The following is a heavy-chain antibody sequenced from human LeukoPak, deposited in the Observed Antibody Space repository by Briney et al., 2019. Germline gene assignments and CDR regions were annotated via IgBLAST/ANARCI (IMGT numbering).Heavy chain of an antibody. CDR1: GGSISSYY. Sequence: SETLSLTCSVSGGSISSYYWNWIRQTPGKALQWIGYTHYSGSTNYNPSLKSRVSISVDTSKNQFSLKLSSVTAADTALYYCARGNAYNWRFDFWGQGTLVTVSS. CDR2: THYSGST. D-gene: IGHD1-1*01. CDR3: ARGNAYNWRFDF. J-gene: IGHJ4*02. V-gene: IGHV4-59*01.